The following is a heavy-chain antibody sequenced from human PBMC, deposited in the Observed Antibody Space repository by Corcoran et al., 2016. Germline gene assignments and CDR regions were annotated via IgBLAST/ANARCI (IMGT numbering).Heavy chain of an antibody. CDR3: ARGLAVAGPVYYYYYGMDV. J-gene: IGHJ6*02. V-gene: IGHV3-74*01. CDR2: INSDGSST. CDR1: GFTFSSYW. Sequence: EVQLVESGGGLVQPGGSLRLSCAASGFTFSSYWMHWVRQSPWKGLVWVSRINSDGSSTSYADSVKGRFTISRDNAKNTLYLQMNSLRAEDTAVYYGARGLAVAGPVYYYYYGMDVWGQGTTVTVSS. D-gene: IGHD6-19*01.